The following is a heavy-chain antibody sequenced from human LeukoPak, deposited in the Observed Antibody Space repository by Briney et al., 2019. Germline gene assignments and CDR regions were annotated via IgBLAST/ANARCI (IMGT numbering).Heavy chain of an antibody. J-gene: IGHJ4*02. V-gene: IGHV3-66*01. CDR2: IYTGGTT. Sequence: GGSLRLSCAVSGFNVSSNYMSWVRQPPGKGLEWVSIIYTGGTTYLADSVKGRFTVSRDNSKSTLYLQMNSLRAEDTAVYYCARATGALRPWDFWGQGTLVTVSS. CDR3: ARATGALRPWDF. D-gene: IGHD1-14*01. CDR1: GFNVSSNY.